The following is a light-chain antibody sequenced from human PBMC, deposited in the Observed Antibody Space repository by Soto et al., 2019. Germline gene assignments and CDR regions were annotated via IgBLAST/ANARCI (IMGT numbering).Light chain of an antibody. J-gene: IGKJ1*01. CDR2: GAS. Sequence: EVVLTQSPGTLSLSPGERATLSCGASQSVGSSYLAWYQQKPGQAPRLLIYGASTRATGIPDRCSGSGSGTEYTLTISRLEPGDFAVYYCQQYINSPWTFGQGTKVQI. CDR1: QSVGSSY. V-gene: IGKV3-20*01. CDR3: QQYINSPWT.